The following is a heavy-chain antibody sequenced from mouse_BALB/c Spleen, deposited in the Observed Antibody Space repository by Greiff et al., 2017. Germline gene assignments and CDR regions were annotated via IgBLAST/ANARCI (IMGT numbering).Heavy chain of an antibody. J-gene: IGHJ3*01. CDR1: GFSLTSYG. CDR2: IWAGGST. CDR3: ARATPPAWFAS. D-gene: IGHD5-5*01. V-gene: IGHV2-9*02. Sequence: VQLKESGPGLVAPSQSLSITCTVSGFSLTSYGVHWVRQPPGKGLEWLGVIWAGGSTNYNSALMSRLSISKDNSKSQVFLKMNSLQTDDTAMYYCARATPPAWFASGGQGTLVTVSA.